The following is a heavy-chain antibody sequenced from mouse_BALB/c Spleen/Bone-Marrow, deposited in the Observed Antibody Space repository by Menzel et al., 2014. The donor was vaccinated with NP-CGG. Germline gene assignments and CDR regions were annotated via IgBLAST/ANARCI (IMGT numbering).Heavy chain of an antibody. Sequence: EVKLQESGGGLAQPGGSRKLSCAASGFTFSSFGMHWVRQAPEKGLEWVAYISNGSSTIYYAETVKGRFTISRDNPKNTLFLQMTSLRSEDTAMYYCARKGAMITHYYAMDYWGQGTSVTVSS. CDR2: ISNGSSTI. J-gene: IGHJ4*01. CDR1: GFTFSSFG. D-gene: IGHD2-4*01. V-gene: IGHV5-17*02. CDR3: ARKGAMITHYYAMDY.